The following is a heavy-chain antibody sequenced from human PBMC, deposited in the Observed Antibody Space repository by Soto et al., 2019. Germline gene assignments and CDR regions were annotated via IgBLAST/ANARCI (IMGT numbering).Heavy chain of an antibody. Sequence: EVQLLESGGGLVQPGGSLRLSCAASGFTFSSYTMAWVRQDPGKGLDWVSSISDTGGNTSYADSVKGRFNSSRDNSKNTLYLQMNSLRADDAALDYGARGVNSWYNYWVQGALGTVSS. CDR2: ISDTGGNT. D-gene: IGHD6-13*01. J-gene: IGHJ4*02. CDR3: ARGVNSWYNY. CDR1: GFTFSSYT. V-gene: IGHV3-23*01.